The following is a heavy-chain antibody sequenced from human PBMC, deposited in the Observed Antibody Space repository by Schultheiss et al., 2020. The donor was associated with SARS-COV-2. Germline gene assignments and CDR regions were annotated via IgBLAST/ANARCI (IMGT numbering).Heavy chain of an antibody. CDR2: ISGSGGST. V-gene: IGHV3-23*01. J-gene: IGHJ6*02. CDR3: AKVRGRSVYYDILTGYYSV. D-gene: IGHD3-9*01. CDR1: GFTFRSYG. Sequence: GGSLRLSCAASGFTFRSYGMHWVRQAPGKGLEWVSAISGSGGSTYYADSVKGRFTISRDNSKNTLYLQMNSLRAEDTAVYYCAKVRGRSVYYDILTGYYSVWGQGTTVTVSS.